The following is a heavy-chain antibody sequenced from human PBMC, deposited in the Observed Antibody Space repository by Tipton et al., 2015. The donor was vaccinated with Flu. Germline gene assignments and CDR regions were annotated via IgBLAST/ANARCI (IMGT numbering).Heavy chain of an antibody. CDR3: AGQPRLRVRFLEWLASYFDY. V-gene: IGHV4-34*01. CDR1: GGSFSGYY. J-gene: IGHJ4*02. CDR2: INHSGST. D-gene: IGHD3-3*01. Sequence: TLSLTCAVYGGSFSGYYWSWIRQPPGKGLEWIGEINHSGSTNYNPSLKSRVTISVDTSKNQFSLKLSSVTAADTAVYYCAGQPRLRVRFLEWLASYFDYWGQGTLVTVSS.